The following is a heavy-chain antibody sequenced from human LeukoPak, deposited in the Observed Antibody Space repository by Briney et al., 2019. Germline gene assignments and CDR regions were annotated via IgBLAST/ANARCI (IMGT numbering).Heavy chain of an antibody. D-gene: IGHD6-19*01. Sequence: GGSLRLSCAASGFTFSSYAMSWVRQAPGKGLEWVSAISGSGGSTYYADSVKGRFTISRDNSKNTLYLQMNSLRAEDTAVYYCAKGSRDSSGWYRDYWGQGTLVTVSS. V-gene: IGHV3-23*01. CDR3: AKGSRDSSGWYRDY. J-gene: IGHJ4*02. CDR1: GFTFSSYA. CDR2: ISGSGGST.